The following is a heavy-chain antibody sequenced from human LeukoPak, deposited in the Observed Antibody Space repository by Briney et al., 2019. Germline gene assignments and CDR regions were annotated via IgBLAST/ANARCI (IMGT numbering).Heavy chain of an antibody. J-gene: IGHJ4*02. Sequence: GESLKISCKGSGYSFTSYWIGWVRQMPGKGLEWMGIIYPGDSDTRYSPSFQGQVTISVDKSISTAYLQWSSLKASDTAMYYCARHYYYGSGTYSYFDYWGQGTLVTVSS. D-gene: IGHD3-10*01. CDR1: GYSFTSYW. CDR3: ARHYYYGSGTYSYFDY. V-gene: IGHV5-51*01. CDR2: IYPGDSDT.